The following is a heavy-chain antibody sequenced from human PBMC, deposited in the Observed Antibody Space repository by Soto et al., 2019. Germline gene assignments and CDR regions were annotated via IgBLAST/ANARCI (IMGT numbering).Heavy chain of an antibody. Sequence: KVSCKASGGTFSSLDINWVRQAPGQGLEWMGGIIPISETTNYAQIFQGRVSIVADKSTSTAYMELSRLRSEDTAVYYCARALLSHSYDSGGYASYFHAMDVWGQGTPVTVSS. D-gene: IGHD3-22*01. V-gene: IGHV1-69*06. J-gene: IGHJ6*02. CDR1: GGTFSSLD. CDR2: IIPISETT. CDR3: ARALLSHSYDSGGYASYFHAMDV.